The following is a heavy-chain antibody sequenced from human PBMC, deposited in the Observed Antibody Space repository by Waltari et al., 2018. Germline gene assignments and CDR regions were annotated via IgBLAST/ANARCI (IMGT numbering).Heavy chain of an antibody. CDR1: GHTFTRYY. J-gene: IGHJ4*02. Sequence: QVHLVQSGAEVKKPGASGQVSCKAAGHTFTRYYIRWVHRAPGQGLEWMGRINPNSGDTNYAQKCQGRVTLTRDTSINTAYMELSSLKSDDTAVYYCARDLGSDYGNRDYWGQGTLVTVPS. V-gene: IGHV1-2*06. CDR2: INPNSGDT. CDR3: ARDLGSDYGNRDY. D-gene: IGHD4-17*01.